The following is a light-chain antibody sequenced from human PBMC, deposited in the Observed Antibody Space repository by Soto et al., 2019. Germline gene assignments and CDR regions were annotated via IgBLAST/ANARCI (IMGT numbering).Light chain of an antibody. CDR2: DVT. V-gene: IGLV2-14*03. Sequence: QSVLTQPASVSGSPGQSITISCTGTSSDVGDYIYVSWYQHQPGKATKLMIYDVTNRPSGVSNRFSGSKSGNTASLTISGLQAEDEADYYCSSYTTSRSYVFGTGTKVT. CDR1: SSDVGDYIY. J-gene: IGLJ1*01. CDR3: SSYTTSRSYV.